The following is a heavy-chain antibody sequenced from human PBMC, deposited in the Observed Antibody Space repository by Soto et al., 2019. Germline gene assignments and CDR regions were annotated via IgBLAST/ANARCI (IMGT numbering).Heavy chain of an antibody. CDR2: ISGTGGST. CDR3: AKEGNRVRGPDY. CDR1: GFTFSNYV. V-gene: IGHV3-23*01. D-gene: IGHD3-10*01. J-gene: IGHJ4*02. Sequence: EVQLSESGGGLVQPGGSLGLSCAASGFTFSNYVLSWVRQAPGKGLEWVSAISGTGGSTYYADSVKGRFTISRDNSKNTLYVQMNSLRVEDTAEYYCAKEGNRVRGPDYWGQGTLVTVSS.